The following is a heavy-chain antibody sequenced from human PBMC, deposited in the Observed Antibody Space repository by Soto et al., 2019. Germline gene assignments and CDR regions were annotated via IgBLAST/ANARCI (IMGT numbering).Heavy chain of an antibody. J-gene: IGHJ3*02. CDR3: SRLDLNAFDI. V-gene: IGHV1-8*01. CDR2: MNPNSRIT. CDR1: GYTFTSYD. Sequence: QVQLVQSGAEVKKPGASVKVSCKASGYTFTSYDINWVRQATGQGLEWMRWMNPNSRITGYSQKVQGRLTMTRNTSTSTAYMELISLRSEDTAVYYCSRLDLNAFDIWGQGTMVTVSS.